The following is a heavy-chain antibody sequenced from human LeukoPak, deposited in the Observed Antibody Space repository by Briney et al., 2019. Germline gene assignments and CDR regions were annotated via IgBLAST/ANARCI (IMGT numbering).Heavy chain of an antibody. D-gene: IGHD3-22*01. CDR2: IYTSGST. V-gene: IGHV4-61*02. CDR3: SAEPRDYYDSSGYSDY. Sequence: SETLSLTCTVSGGSISSGSYYWSWIRQPAGKGLEWIGRIYTSGSTNYNPSLKSRVTISVDTSKNQFSLKLSSVTAADTAVYYCSAEPRDYYDSSGYSDYWGQGTLVTVSS. J-gene: IGHJ4*02. CDR1: GGSISSGSYY.